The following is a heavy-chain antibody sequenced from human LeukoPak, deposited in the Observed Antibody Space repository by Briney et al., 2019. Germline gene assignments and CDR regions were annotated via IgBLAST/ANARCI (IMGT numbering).Heavy chain of an antibody. J-gene: IGHJ5*02. CDR3: ARGLNFLVTMVRGPYNWFDP. D-gene: IGHD3-10*01. V-gene: IGHV4-34*01. CDR2: INHSGST. Sequence: SETLSLTCAVYGGSFSGYYWSWIRQPPGKGLEWIGEINHSGSTNYNPPLKSRVTISVDTSKNQFSLKLSSVTAADTAVYYCARGLNFLVTMVRGPYNWFDPWGQGTLVTVSS. CDR1: GGSFSGYY.